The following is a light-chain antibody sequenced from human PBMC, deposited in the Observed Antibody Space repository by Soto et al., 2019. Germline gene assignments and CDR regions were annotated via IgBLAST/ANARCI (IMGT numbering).Light chain of an antibody. CDR3: QQYASSRT. V-gene: IGKV3-20*01. CDR2: GAS. CDR1: QSVSSS. J-gene: IGKJ1*01. Sequence: QSPATLSMNQGERATLSCRASQSVSSSLAWYQQNPGQAPRLLIYGASSRATGIPDRFSGSGSGTDFTLTITRLEPEDFAVYYCQQYASSRTFGQGTMV.